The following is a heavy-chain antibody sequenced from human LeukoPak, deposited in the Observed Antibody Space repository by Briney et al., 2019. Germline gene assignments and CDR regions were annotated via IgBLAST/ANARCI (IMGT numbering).Heavy chain of an antibody. CDR3: AKDRGYIVGATNGFDY. D-gene: IGHD1-26*01. CDR1: GFTFSSYG. CDR2: IRYDGSNK. V-gene: IGHV3-30*02. J-gene: IGHJ4*02. Sequence: GGSLRLSCAASGFTFSSYGMHWVRQAPGKGLEWVAFIRYDGSNKYYADSVKGRFTISRDNSKNTLYLQMNSLRAEDTAVYYCAKDRGYIVGATNGFDYWGQGTLVTVSS.